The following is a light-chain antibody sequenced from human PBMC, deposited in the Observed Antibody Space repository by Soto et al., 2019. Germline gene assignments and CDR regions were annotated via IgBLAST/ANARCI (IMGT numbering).Light chain of an antibody. V-gene: IGLV1-40*01. CDR2: GNS. CDR3: QSYDSSLSVV. CDR1: SSNIGAGYD. Sequence: QAVVTQPPSVSGAPGQRVTISCTGSSSNIGAGYDVHWYQQLPGTAPKLLISGNSNRPSGVPDRFSGSKSGTSASLAITGLQAEDAADYSCQSYDSSLSVVFGGGTKLTVL. J-gene: IGLJ2*01.